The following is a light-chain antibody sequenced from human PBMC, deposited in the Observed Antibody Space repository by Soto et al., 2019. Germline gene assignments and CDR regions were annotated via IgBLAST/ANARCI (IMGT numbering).Light chain of an antibody. CDR1: LDSFNR. CDR3: CSYTVTSPPHVV. J-gene: IGLJ2*01. V-gene: IGLV2-18*02. CDR2: EVN. Sequence: QSVLAQPPSVSGSPGQSVTISCSGLDSFNRVSWYRQSPGTVPKLMIYEVNNRPSGVPDRFSGSQSGDTASLTISGLQAEDEADYYCCSYTVTSPPHVVFGGGTKLTVL.